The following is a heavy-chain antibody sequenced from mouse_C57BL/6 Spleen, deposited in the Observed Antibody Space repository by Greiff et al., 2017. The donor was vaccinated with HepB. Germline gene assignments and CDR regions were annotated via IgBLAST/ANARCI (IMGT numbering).Heavy chain of an antibody. CDR3: ARWDYYGSSDGAMDY. CDR1: GYAFTNYL. V-gene: IGHV1-54*01. J-gene: IGHJ4*01. D-gene: IGHD1-1*01. CDR2: INPGSGGT. Sequence: QVQLQQSGAELVRPGTSVKVSCKASGYAFTNYLIEWVKQRPGQGLEWIGVINPGSGGTNYNEKFKGKATLTADKASSTAYMQLSSLTSEDSAVYFCARWDYYGSSDGAMDYWGQGTSVTVSS.